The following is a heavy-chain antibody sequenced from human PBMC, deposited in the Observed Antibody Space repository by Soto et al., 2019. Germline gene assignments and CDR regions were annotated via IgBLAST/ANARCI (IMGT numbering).Heavy chain of an antibody. V-gene: IGHV3-11*01. Sequence: QVQLVESGGDLVEPGGSLRLSCAASGFTFSDYYMSWMRQAPGKGLGWIAYISGAGSNYADSGQGRLTISRDNTKNSLYLQMNSLRDEDAAVYYFARSRKPSYYSGPYFDFWGQGALVTVAS. CDR1: GFTFSDYY. D-gene: IGHD3-10*01. CDR2: ISGAGS. CDR3: ARSRKPSYYSGPYFDF. J-gene: IGHJ4*02.